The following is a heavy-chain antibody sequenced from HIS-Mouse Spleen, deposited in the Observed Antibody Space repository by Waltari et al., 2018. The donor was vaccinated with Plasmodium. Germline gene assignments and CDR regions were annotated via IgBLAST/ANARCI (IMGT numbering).Heavy chain of an antibody. CDR2: INHSGST. V-gene: IGHV4-34*01. CDR1: GVSFCGYY. J-gene: IGHJ2*01. CDR3: ARGRVLGTSSGYFDL. D-gene: IGHD3-10*01. Sequence: QVQLQQWGAGLLKPSETLSLTCAVYGVSFCGYYWSWIRQPPGKGLEWIGEINHSGSTNYNPSLKSRVTISVDTSKNQFSLKLSSVTAADTAVYYCARGRVLGTSSGYFDLWGRGTLVTVSS.